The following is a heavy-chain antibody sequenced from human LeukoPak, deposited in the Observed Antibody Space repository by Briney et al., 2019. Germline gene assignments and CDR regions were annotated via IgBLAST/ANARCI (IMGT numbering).Heavy chain of an antibody. CDR2: IIPILGIA. CDR1: GGTFSSYA. V-gene: IGHV1-69*04. Sequence: SVKVSCKASGGTFSSYAISWVRQAPGQGLEWMGRIIPILGIANYAQKFQGRVTITADKSTSTAYMELSSLRSEDTAVYYCARDDYDSSGYYDYWGQGTLVTVSS. J-gene: IGHJ4*02. D-gene: IGHD3-22*01. CDR3: ARDDYDSSGYYDY.